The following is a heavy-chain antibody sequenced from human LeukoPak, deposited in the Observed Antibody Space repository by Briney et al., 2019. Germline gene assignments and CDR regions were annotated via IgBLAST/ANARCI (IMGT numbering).Heavy chain of an antibody. Sequence: SETLSLTCTVSGASISGYYWSWIRQSPGKGLEWIAYIYYSGSTNYNPSLKSRVTISVDTSKNQFSLKLSSVTAADTAMYYCARATDASSGYFWFDPWGQGTLVTVSS. D-gene: IGHD3-22*01. J-gene: IGHJ5*02. CDR1: GASISGYY. CDR3: ARATDASSGYFWFDP. V-gene: IGHV4-59*01. CDR2: IYYSGST.